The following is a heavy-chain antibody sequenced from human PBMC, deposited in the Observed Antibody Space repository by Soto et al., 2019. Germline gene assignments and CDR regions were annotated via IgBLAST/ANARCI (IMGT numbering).Heavy chain of an antibody. V-gene: IGHV4-59*01. J-gene: IGHJ4*02. CDR2: ISYTGST. Sequence: PSETLSLTCTVSGGFINSYYWSWIRQPPGKGLEWIGYISYTGSTNYNPSLKSRVTMSVDTSKNQFSLNLNSLTAADAAVYYCARHHYHGSGSYFESFDFWGQGALVTVSS. CDR3: ARHHYHGSGSYFESFDF. CDR1: GGFINSYY. D-gene: IGHD3-10*01.